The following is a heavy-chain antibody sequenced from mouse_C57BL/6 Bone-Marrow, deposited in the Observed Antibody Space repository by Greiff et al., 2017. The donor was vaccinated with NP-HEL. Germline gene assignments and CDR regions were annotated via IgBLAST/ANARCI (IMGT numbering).Heavy chain of an antibody. D-gene: IGHD2-2*01. Sequence: EVQVVESGGDLVKPGGSLKLSCAASGFTFSSYGMSWVRQTPDKRLEWVATISSGGSYTYYPDSVKGRFTISRDNAKNTLYLQMSSLKSEDTAMYYCAGYGFAYWGQGTLVTVSA. CDR1: GFTFSSYG. CDR2: ISSGGSYT. V-gene: IGHV5-6*01. CDR3: AGYGFAY. J-gene: IGHJ3*01.